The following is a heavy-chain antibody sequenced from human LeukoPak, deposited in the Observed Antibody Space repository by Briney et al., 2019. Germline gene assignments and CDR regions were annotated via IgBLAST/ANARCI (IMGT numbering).Heavy chain of an antibody. CDR2: ISGSGGST. V-gene: IGHV3-23*01. Sequence: GGSLRLSCAASGFTFSSYAMSWVRQAPGKGLKWVSAISGSGGSTYYADSVKGRFTISRDNSKNTLYLQMNSLRAEDTAVYYCAKGIAVAGTGYFDYWGQGTLVTVSS. CDR1: GFTFSSYA. D-gene: IGHD6-19*01. CDR3: AKGIAVAGTGYFDY. J-gene: IGHJ4*02.